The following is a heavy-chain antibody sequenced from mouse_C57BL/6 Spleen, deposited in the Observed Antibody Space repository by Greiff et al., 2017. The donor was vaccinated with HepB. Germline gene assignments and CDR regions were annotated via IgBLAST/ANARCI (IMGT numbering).Heavy chain of an antibody. CDR1: GYAFTNYL. CDR2: INPGSGGT. V-gene: IGHV1-54*01. CDR3: ARGDDYDGYYFDY. Sequence: VKLMESGAELVRPGTSVKVSCKASGYAFTNYLIEWVKQRPGQGLEWIGVINPGSGGTNYNEKFKGKATLTADKSSSTAYMQLSSLTSEDSAVYFCARGDDYDGYYFDYWGQGTTLTVSS. J-gene: IGHJ2*01. D-gene: IGHD2-4*01.